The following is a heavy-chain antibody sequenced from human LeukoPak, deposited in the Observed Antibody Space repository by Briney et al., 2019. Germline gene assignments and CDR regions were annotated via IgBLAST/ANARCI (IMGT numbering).Heavy chain of an antibody. CDR2: IYYSGST. D-gene: IGHD3-9*01. V-gene: IGHV4-31*01. Sequence: SETLSLTCTVSGGSISSGGYYWSWIRQHPGKGLEWIGYIYYSGSTHYNPSLKSQVTISVDTSKNQFSLKLSSVTAADTAVYYCARDMTDWWFDPWGQGTLVTVSS. CDR1: GGSISSGGYY. J-gene: IGHJ5*02. CDR3: ARDMTDWWFDP.